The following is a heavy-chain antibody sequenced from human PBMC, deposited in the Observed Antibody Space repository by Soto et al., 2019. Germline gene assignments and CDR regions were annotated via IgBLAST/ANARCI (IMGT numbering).Heavy chain of an antibody. V-gene: IGHV3-30-3*01. CDR1: GFTFSSYA. CDR3: ARESRVVTAPSYYFDY. Sequence: QVQLVEFGGGVVQPGRSLRLSCAASGFTFSSYAMHWVRQAPGKGLEWVAVISYDGSNKYYADSVKGRFTISRDNSKNTLYLQMNSLRAEDTAVYYCARESRVVTAPSYYFDYWGQGTLVTVSS. D-gene: IGHD2-21*02. CDR2: ISYDGSNK. J-gene: IGHJ4*02.